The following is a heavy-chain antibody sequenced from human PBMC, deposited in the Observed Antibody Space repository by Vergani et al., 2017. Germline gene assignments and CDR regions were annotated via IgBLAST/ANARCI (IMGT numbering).Heavy chain of an antibody. CDR2: IKQDGSEK. V-gene: IGHV3-7*01. CDR1: GFTVSSNY. Sequence: EVQLVESGGGLVQPGGSLRLSCAASGFTVSSNYMSWVRQAPGKGLEWVANIKQDGSEKYYVDSVKGRFTISRDNAKNSLYLQMNSLRAEDTAVYYCARDPTRGYYDFWSGYYYWGQGTLVTVSS. J-gene: IGHJ4*02. CDR3: ARDPTRGYYDFWSGYYY. D-gene: IGHD3-3*01.